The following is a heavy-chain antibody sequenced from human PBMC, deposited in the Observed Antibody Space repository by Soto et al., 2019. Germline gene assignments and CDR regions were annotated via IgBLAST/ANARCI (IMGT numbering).Heavy chain of an antibody. Sequence: QITLKESGPTLVKPTQTLTLTCTFSGLSLSTTGVGVGWIRQPPGKALEWLALIYWDDDKRYSPSLKSRLTITKDPSKSQVVLTMTNMHPVDTATYYCVQSRCGGDCLQSYSSHSYYGLDVWGQGTTVTVSS. CDR3: VQSRCGGDCLQSYSSHSYYGLDV. D-gene: IGHD2-21*02. V-gene: IGHV2-5*02. CDR1: GLSLSTTGVG. J-gene: IGHJ6*02. CDR2: IYWDDDK.